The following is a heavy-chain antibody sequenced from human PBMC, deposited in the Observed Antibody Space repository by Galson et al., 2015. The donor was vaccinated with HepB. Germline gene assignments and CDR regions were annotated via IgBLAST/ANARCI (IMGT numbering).Heavy chain of an antibody. CDR3: ARDPYYDFWSGYPGYFDY. D-gene: IGHD3-3*01. V-gene: IGHV3-48*03. J-gene: IGHJ4*02. CDR1: GFTFSSYE. CDR2: ISSSGSTI. Sequence: SLRLSCAASGFTFSSYEMNWVRQAPGKGLEWVSYISSSGSTIYYADSVKGRFTISRDNAKNSLYLQMNSLRAEDTAVYYCARDPYYDFWSGYPGYFDYWGQGTLVTVSS.